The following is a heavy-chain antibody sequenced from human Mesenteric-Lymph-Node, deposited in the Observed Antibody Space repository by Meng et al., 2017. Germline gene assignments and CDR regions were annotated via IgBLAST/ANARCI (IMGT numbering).Heavy chain of an antibody. D-gene: IGHD6-19*01. J-gene: IGHJ4*02. Sequence: QVPLGPSGFELKKPWASVKGSCEASGYTFSRYSMHWVRQAPGQGLEWMGWINTDTGKPTYAQGFTGRFVFSLDTSVRTAYLQISSLKADDTAVYYCARGNGWRFDYWGQGTLVTVSS. CDR3: ARGNGWRFDY. CDR1: GYTFSRYS. V-gene: IGHV7-4-1*02. CDR2: INTDTGKP.